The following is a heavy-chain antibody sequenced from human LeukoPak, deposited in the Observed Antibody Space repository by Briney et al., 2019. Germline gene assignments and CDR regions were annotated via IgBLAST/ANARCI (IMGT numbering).Heavy chain of an antibody. CDR1: GGSVSSSSYY. J-gene: IGHJ4*02. D-gene: IGHD3-10*01. CDR3: ARDVPDYYGSGNYFDY. Sequence: SETLSLTCTVSGGSVSSSSYYWGWIRQPPGKGLEWIGIIYYSGTTFHNPSLKSRLTISVDTSKNQFSLRLTSVTAADTAVYYCARDVPDYYGSGNYFDYWGQGTLVTVSS. CDR2: IYYSGTT. V-gene: IGHV4-39*07.